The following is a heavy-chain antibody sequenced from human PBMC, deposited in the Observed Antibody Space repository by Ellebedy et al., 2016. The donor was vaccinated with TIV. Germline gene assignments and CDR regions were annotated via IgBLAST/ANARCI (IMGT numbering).Heavy chain of an antibody. CDR2: IIPILGIT. Sequence: ASVKVSCKASGGTLSRHAISWVRQAPGQGLEWMGRIIPILGITNYAQKFQGRVTITADRSTSTAHMELRSLRFEDTAVYYCARITSGFDGRDYWGQGTLAIVSS. J-gene: IGHJ4*02. V-gene: IGHV1-69*04. CDR3: ARITSGFDGRDY. D-gene: IGHD5-12*01. CDR1: GGTLSRHA.